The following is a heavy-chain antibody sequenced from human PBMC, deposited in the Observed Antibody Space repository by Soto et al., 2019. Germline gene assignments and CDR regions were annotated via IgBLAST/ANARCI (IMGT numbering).Heavy chain of an antibody. CDR1: GDSISSGSYY. D-gene: IGHD5-12*01. Sequence: SETLSLTCTVSGDSISSGSYYWDWIRQPPGKGLQWIGNIFYSGSTLYNPSLKGRVSIDVDTSTNQFSLRLTSVTAADTAVYFCARSGGYSGYDHFFDPWGHGTLVTVS. V-gene: IGHV4-39*01. CDR2: IFYSGST. CDR3: ARSGGYSGYDHFFDP. J-gene: IGHJ5*02.